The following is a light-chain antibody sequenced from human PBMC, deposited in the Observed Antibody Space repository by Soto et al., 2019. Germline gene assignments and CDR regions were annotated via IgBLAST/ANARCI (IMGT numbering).Light chain of an antibody. Sequence: DIQMTQSPSSVSASVGDRVTITCRASQDISSWLAWYQQKPGKAPNLLIYAASSLQSGVPPRFSGSGSGTDFTLTISSLQPEDFATYYCQQANTFPYTCGQGTKLEIK. V-gene: IGKV1D-12*01. CDR2: AAS. CDR3: QQANTFPYT. CDR1: QDISSW. J-gene: IGKJ2*01.